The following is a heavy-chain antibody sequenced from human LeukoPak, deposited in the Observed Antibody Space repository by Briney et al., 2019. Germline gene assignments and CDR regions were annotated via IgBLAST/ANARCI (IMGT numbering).Heavy chain of an antibody. Sequence: ASVKVSCKASGYTFTSYHMHWVRQAPGQGLEWMGIINPSGGTTNYAQKFQGRVTMTRDTSISTAYMELSRLRSDDTAVYYCARSYSSSSSYYYYYMDVWGKGTTVTVSS. CDR1: GYTFTSYH. CDR3: ARSYSSSSSYYYYYMDV. V-gene: IGHV1-46*01. D-gene: IGHD6-13*01. J-gene: IGHJ6*03. CDR2: INPSGGTT.